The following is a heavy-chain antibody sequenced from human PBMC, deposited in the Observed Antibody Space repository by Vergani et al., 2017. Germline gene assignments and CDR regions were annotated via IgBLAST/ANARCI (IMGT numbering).Heavy chain of an antibody. V-gene: IGHV3-30-3*01. J-gene: IGHJ4*02. CDR3: VRDRGLCAGGRCYTEAWDY. D-gene: IGHD2-2*02. CDR2: ISFDGTNE. Sequence: QVQLVESGGGVVQPGTSLRLSCVVSGFALNRHAMYWVRQAPGKGLEWVVGISFDGTNEYYPDLVQGRFTISRDIAKNTLYLQVRSLRLEDTGVNHCVRDRGLCAGGRCYTEAWDYWGQGTPVTVSS. CDR1: GFALNRHA.